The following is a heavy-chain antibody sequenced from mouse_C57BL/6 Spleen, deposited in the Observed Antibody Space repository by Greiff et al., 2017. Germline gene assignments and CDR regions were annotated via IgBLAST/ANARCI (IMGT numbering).Heavy chain of an antibody. J-gene: IGHJ2*01. D-gene: IGHD3-3*01. V-gene: IGHV1-42*01. CDR3: TINPFQGLYFDD. CDR1: GYSFTGYY. Sequence: EVQLQESGPELVKPGASVKISCKASGYSFTGYYMNWVKQSPEKSLEWIGEINPSTGGTTYNQKFKAKATLTVDKSSSTAYMQLKSLTSEDSAVYYCTINPFQGLYFDDWGKGTTLTVSS. CDR2: INPSTGGT.